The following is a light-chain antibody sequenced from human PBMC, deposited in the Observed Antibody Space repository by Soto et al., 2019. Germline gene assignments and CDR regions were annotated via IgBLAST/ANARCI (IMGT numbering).Light chain of an antibody. V-gene: IGKV2-28*01. CDR2: LGS. Sequence: DIVMTQSPLSLPVTPGEPASISCRSSQSLLHSNGYNYLDWYLQKPGQSPQLLIYLGSNRASGVPDRVSGSGSGTDFTLKISRVEAEDVGGYYGMQARQTPRTVGQGTKVEIK. CDR1: QSLLHSNGYNY. J-gene: IGKJ1*01. CDR3: MQARQTPRT.